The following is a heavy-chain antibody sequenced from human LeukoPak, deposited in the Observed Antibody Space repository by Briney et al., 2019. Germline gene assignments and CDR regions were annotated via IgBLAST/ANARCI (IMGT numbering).Heavy chain of an antibody. CDR2: INPSGVST. V-gene: IGHV1-46*01. Sequence: ASLKVSCKASGFTFTSYYMHWVRQAPGQGLERMGIINPSGVSTSYAQNFQGRVTMTRDTSTGTVYMELSSLRSEDTAVYYCARDLRGEAGEYYFDYWGQGTLVTVSS. D-gene: IGHD3-10*01. J-gene: IGHJ4*02. CDR1: GFTFTSYY. CDR3: ARDLRGEAGEYYFDY.